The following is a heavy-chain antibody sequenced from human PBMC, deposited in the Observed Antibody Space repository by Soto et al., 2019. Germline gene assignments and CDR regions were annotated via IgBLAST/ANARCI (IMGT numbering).Heavy chain of an antibody. CDR2: IYYSGST. D-gene: IGHD6-6*01. Sequence: QVHLQESGPGLVKPSETLSLTCTVSGGSIRSYYWSWIRQPPGKGLEFLGYIYYSGSTNYNPSLKSRVTISIDTSKNQFSLRLRSVTAADTAVYYCAGLEYYGMDVWGQGTTVTVSS. CDR3: AGLEYYGMDV. CDR1: GGSIRSYY. J-gene: IGHJ6*02. V-gene: IGHV4-59*01.